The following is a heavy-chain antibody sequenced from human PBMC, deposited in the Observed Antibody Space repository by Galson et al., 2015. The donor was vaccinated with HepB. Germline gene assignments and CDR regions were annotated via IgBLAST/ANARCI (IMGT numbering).Heavy chain of an antibody. CDR3: ARDSRATFGEPNWFDP. CDR1: GFTFSRCN. V-gene: IGHV3-48*01. J-gene: IGHJ5*02. D-gene: IGHD3-3*01. Sequence: SLRLSCAASGFTFSRCNMNWVRQVPGKGLEWISYISASSSTIEYADSVKGRFTISRGNAKNSLFLQMSSLRAEDTAVYYCARDSRATFGEPNWFDPWGQGTLVTVSS. CDR2: ISASSSTI.